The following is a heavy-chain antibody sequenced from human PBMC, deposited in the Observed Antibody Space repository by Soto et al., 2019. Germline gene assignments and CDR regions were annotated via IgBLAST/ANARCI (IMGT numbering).Heavy chain of an antibody. CDR3: ARGHYYYGMDV. J-gene: IGHJ6*02. CDR1: HASVSSGTYS. CDR2: IYYSGTT. Sequence: PSETLSLTCTVSHASVSSGTYSWGWVRQPPGKGLEWIGYIYYSGTTYYTPSLKSRLTMSMDRANDHFSLNLTSVTAAATAVYFFARGHYYYGMDVWGQGITVTVSS. V-gene: IGHV4-30-2*01.